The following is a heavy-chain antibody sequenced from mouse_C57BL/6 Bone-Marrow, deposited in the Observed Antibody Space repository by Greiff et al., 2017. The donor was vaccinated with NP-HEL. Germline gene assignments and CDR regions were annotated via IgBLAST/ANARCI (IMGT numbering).Heavy chain of an antibody. V-gene: IGHV3-8*01. CDR2: ISYSGST. J-gene: IGHJ3*01. D-gene: IGHD1-1*01. CDR3: AKGYGSSPACFAY. Sequence: VQLKESGPGLAKPSQTLSLTCSVTGYSITSDYWNWIRKFPGNKLEYMGYISYSGSTYYNPYLKSRISITRDTSKNQYYLQLNSVTTEDTATYYCAKGYGSSPACFAYWGQGTLVTVSA. CDR1: GYSITSDY.